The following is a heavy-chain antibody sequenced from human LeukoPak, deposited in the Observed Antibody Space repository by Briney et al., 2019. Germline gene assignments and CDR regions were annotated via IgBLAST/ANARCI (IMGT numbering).Heavy chain of an antibody. J-gene: IGHJ4*02. Sequence: GGSLRLSCAASGFTFSSYWMHWVRQAPGKGLVWVSRINSDGNSTNYADSVKGRFTISRDNAKNTLYLQMNSLRAEDTAMYYCARGHYDSSGHLDYWGQGTLVTVSS. D-gene: IGHD3-22*01. CDR3: ARGHYDSSGHLDY. CDR2: INSDGNST. V-gene: IGHV3-74*01. CDR1: GFTFSSYW.